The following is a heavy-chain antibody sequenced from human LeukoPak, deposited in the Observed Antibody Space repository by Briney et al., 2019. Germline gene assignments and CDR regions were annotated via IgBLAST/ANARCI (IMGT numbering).Heavy chain of an antibody. CDR3: ARSSPYDS. J-gene: IGHJ5*01. CDR1: GFTFSSYN. V-gene: IGHV3-48*02. CDR2: ISSISSTI. Sequence: GGSLRLSCAASGFTFSSYNMHWVRQAPGKGLEWVSYISSISSTIFYAGSVKGRFTISRDNAKNSLYLQMNSLRDEDTAVYYCARSSPYDSWGQGTLVTVSS.